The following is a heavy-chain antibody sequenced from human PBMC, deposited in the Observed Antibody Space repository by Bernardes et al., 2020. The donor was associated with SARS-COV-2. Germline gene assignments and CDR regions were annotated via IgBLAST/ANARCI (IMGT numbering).Heavy chain of an antibody. J-gene: IGHJ4*02. V-gene: IGHV3-23*01. CDR3: GKDPNRGSGY. CDR2: INYSGGGP. D-gene: IGHD7-27*01. CDR1: GFNINSYD. Sequence: GGSLRLPCVASGFNINSYDMIWVRQAPGKGLEFVASINYSGGGPVYGASVRGRFTVSRDNSKHTLYLQMISLRADDTAIYYCGKDPNRGSGYWGPGTLVTVSS.